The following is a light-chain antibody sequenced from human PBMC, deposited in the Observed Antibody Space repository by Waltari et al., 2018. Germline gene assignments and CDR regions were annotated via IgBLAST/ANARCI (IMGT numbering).Light chain of an antibody. Sequence: SVLTQPPSASGTPGQRVTISCSGSSSNIGSTTVNWYQQLPGTAPKLLIYSNNQRPSGVPDRFSGSKSGTSASLAISGLRSEDEADYYCATWDDSLKGPVFGGGTKLTVL. CDR3: ATWDDSLKGPV. J-gene: IGLJ2*01. CDR1: SSNIGSTT. V-gene: IGLV1-44*01. CDR2: SNN.